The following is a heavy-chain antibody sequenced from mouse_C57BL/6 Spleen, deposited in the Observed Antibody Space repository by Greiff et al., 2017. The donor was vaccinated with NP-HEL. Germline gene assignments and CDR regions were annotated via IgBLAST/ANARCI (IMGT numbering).Heavy chain of an antibody. CDR2: IDPSDSYT. CDR1: GYTFTSYW. Sequence: QVQLQQPGAELVKPGASVKLSCKASGYTFTSYWMQWVKQRPGQGLEWIGEIDPSDSYTNYNQKFKGKATLTVDTSSSTAYMQLSSLTSEDSAVYYCARSDDGAMDYWGRGTSVTVSS. CDR3: ARSDDGAMDY. D-gene: IGHD2-3*01. J-gene: IGHJ4*01. V-gene: IGHV1-50*01.